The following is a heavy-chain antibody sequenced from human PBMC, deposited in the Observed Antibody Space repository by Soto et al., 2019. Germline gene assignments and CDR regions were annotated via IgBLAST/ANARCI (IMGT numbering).Heavy chain of an antibody. CDR1: GFTFSSYA. CDR3: AKARTRTRAYYYGMDV. J-gene: IGHJ6*02. CDR2: ISGSGGST. Sequence: EVQLLESGGGLVQPGGALRLSCAASGFTFSSYAMSWVRQAPGKGLEWVSAISGSGGSTYYADSVKGRFTISRDNSKNTLYLQINSLRAEDTAVYYCAKARTRTRAYYYGMDVWGQGTTVTVSS. D-gene: IGHD1-1*01. V-gene: IGHV3-23*01.